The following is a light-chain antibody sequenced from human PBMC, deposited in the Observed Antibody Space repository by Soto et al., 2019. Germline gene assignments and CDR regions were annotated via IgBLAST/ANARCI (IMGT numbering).Light chain of an antibody. CDR1: QSVSSSY. Sequence: EIVLTQSPGTLSLSPGERATLYCRASQSVSSSYLAWYQQKPGQAPRLLIYGASSRATGIPDRFSGSGSGTDFTLTISSLQPEDFATYYCQQSYSTSITFGQGTRLEIK. CDR3: QQSYSTSIT. J-gene: IGKJ5*01. CDR2: GAS. V-gene: IGKV3-20*01.